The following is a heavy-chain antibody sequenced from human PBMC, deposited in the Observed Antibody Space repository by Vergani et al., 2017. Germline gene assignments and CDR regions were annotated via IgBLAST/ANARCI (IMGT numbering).Heavy chain of an antibody. D-gene: IGHD2-2*01. CDR1: GYTFTAYY. CDR3: ARVGYCSSTSCYNWFDP. CDR2: INPNSGGT. Sequence: QVQLVQSGAEVKKPGASVKVSCKASGYTFTAYYMHWVRQAPGQGLEWMGWINPNSGGTNYAQKFQGRVTMTRDTSISTAYMELSRLRSDDTAVYYCARVGYCSSTSCYNWFDPWGQGTLVTVSS. J-gene: IGHJ5*02. V-gene: IGHV1-2*02.